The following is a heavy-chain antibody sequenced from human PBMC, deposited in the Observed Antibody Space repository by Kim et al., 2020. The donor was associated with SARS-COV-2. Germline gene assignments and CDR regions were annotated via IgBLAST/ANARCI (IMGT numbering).Heavy chain of an antibody. CDR2: IYYSGST. D-gene: IGHD2-2*01. Sequence: SENLSLTCTVSGGSISSGGYYWSWIRQHPGKGLEWIGYIYYSGSTYYNPSLKSRVTISVDTSKNQFSLKLSSVTAADTAVYYCARVICSSTSCYVHWFDPWGQGTLVTVSS. CDR1: GGSISSGGYY. V-gene: IGHV4-31*03. J-gene: IGHJ5*02. CDR3: ARVICSSTSCYVHWFDP.